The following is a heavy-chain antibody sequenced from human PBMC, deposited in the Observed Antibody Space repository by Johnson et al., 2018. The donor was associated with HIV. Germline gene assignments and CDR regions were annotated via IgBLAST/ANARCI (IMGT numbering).Heavy chain of an antibody. D-gene: IGHD5-12*01. CDR3: AGGRARAVDI. Sequence: QVQLVESGGGVVQPGRSLRLSCAASGFTFSSYAMHWVRQAPGKGLEWVAVISYDGSNKYYADSVKGRFTISRDNSKNTLYLQMNSLRAEDTAVYYCAGGRARAVDIWGQGTMVTVSS. CDR1: GFTFSSYA. CDR2: ISYDGSNK. V-gene: IGHV3-30-3*01. J-gene: IGHJ3*02.